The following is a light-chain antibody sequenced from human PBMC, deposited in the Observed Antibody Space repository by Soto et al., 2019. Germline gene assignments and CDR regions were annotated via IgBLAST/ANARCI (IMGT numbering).Light chain of an antibody. CDR3: QQYNNWPPERT. J-gene: IGKJ1*01. V-gene: IGKV3-15*01. CDR1: QSVGSN. CDR2: GAS. Sequence: EIVMTQSPATLSVSPGERATLSCRASQSVGSNLAWYQQRPGQAPRLLIYGASTRATGVPARFSGSGSGTEFTLTISSLQSEDFGIYFCQQYNNWPPERTFGQGTKVEIK.